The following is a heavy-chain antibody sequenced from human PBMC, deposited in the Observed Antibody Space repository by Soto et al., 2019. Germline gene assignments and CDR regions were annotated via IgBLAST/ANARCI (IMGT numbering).Heavy chain of an antibody. Sequence: QVQLQESGPGLVKPSETLSLTCTVSGGSMNNYYWSWIRQPPGKGLEWIGYIYYSGSTNYNPSLKSRVTIPIETSKNQFSLKLSSVTAADTAVYYCASQGYWGQGTLVTVSS. CDR1: GGSMNNYY. CDR3: ASQGY. J-gene: IGHJ4*02. CDR2: IYYSGST. V-gene: IGHV4-59*08.